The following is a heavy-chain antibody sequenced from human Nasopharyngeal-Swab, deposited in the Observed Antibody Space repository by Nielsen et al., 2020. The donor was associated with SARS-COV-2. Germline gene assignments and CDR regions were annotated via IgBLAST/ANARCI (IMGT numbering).Heavy chain of an antibody. CDR2: INPSGGSP. D-gene: IGHD5-18*01. V-gene: IGHV1-46*01. CDR3: TIGGDSYGYGHYYGMDV. Sequence: AAKVPCKPSGYTFTSYYMHWLRQAPAQGLEWMGIINPSGGSPSYAQKSQGRVTMTRDPSTSTVYMELSRLRSEDTAVYYCTIGGDSYGYGHYYGMDVWGQGTTVTVSS. CDR1: GYTFTSYY. J-gene: IGHJ6*02.